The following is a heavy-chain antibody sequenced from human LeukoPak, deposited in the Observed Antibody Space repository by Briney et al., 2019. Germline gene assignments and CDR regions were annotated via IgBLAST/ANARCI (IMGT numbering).Heavy chain of an antibody. CDR3: ARDRAAAGTV. J-gene: IGHJ4*02. Sequence: GGSLRLSCAASGFTFSSSWMDWFRQAPGKGLVWVSRIKTDGTSTSYADSVKGRFTISRDNAKNTLYLQMNSLRAEDTAVYYCARDRAAAGTVWGQGTLVTVSS. D-gene: IGHD6-13*01. CDR2: IKTDGTST. V-gene: IGHV3-74*01. CDR1: GFTFSSSW.